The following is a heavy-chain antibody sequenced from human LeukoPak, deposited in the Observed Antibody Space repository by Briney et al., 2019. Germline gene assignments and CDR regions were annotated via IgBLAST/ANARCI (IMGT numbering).Heavy chain of an antibody. Sequence: PGGSLRLSCAASGFTFSSYSMNWVRQAPGTGLEWVSSISSSSSYIYYADSVKGRFTISRDNAKNSLYLQMNSLRAEETAVYYCARVPIVGASDAFDIWGEGTMVTVSS. V-gene: IGHV3-21*01. CDR2: ISSSSSYI. D-gene: IGHD1-26*01. CDR3: ARVPIVGASDAFDI. CDR1: GFTFSSYS. J-gene: IGHJ3*02.